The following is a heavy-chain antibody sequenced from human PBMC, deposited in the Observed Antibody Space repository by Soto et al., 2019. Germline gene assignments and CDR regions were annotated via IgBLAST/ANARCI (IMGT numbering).Heavy chain of an antibody. CDR1: GYTFTSYY. V-gene: IGHV1-46*01. D-gene: IGHD6-13*01. CDR2: IDPGGGST. CDR3: SRDGRSSYSSSWYYLDY. Sequence: SVKVSCKAYGYTFTSYYMHWVRQAPGHGLEWMGIIDPGGGSTSYAQNIQGRVTMTRDTSTSTVYMEQSSLITEDAAVDYCSRDGRSSYSSSWYYLDYWGQGTLVTVSS. J-gene: IGHJ4*02.